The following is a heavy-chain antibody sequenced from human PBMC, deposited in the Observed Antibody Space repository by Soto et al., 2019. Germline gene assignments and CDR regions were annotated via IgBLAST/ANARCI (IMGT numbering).Heavy chain of an antibody. V-gene: IGHV3-30-3*01. J-gene: IGHJ2*01. Sequence: QVQLVESGGGVVQPGRSLRLSCAASGFTFSSYAMHWVRQAPGKGLEWVAVISYDGSNKYYADSVKGRFTISRDNSKNTLYLQMNSLRAEDTAVYYCARERLAAMFDLWGRGTLVTVSS. CDR2: ISYDGSNK. CDR1: GFTFSSYA. CDR3: ARERLAAMFDL. D-gene: IGHD5-18*01.